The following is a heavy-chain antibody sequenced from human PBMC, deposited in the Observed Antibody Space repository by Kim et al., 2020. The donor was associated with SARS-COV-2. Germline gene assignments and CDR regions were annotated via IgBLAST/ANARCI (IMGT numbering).Heavy chain of an antibody. D-gene: IGHD4-17*01. CDR2: ISGSGGST. CDR3: ATRSPLYGDYSYYYYGMDV. Sequence: GGSLRLSCAASGFTFSSYAMSWVRQAPGKGLEWVSAISGSGGSTYYADSVKGRFTISRDNSKNTLYLQMNSLRAEDTAVYYCATRSPLYGDYSYYYYGMDVWGQGTTVTVSS. V-gene: IGHV3-23*01. CDR1: GFTFSSYA. J-gene: IGHJ6*02.